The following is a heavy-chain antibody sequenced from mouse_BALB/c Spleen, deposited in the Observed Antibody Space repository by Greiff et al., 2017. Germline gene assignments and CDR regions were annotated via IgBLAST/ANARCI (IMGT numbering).Heavy chain of an antibody. D-gene: IGHD2-1*01. Sequence: DVMLVESGGGLVQPGGSLKLSCAASGFTFSSYGMSWVRQTPDKRLELVATINSNGGSTYYPDSVKGRFTISRDNAKNTLYLQMSSLKSEDTAMYYCARAGNYYAMDYWGQGTSVTVSS. CDR2: INSNGGST. CDR3: ARAGNYYAMDY. V-gene: IGHV5-6-3*01. CDR1: GFTFSSYG. J-gene: IGHJ4*01.